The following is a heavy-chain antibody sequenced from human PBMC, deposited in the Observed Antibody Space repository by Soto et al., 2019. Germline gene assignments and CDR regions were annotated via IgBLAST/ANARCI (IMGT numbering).Heavy chain of an antibody. CDR2: ISYDGSNK. J-gene: IGHJ4*02. CDR1: GFTFSSYA. D-gene: IGHD5-18*01. CDR3: ARDGSLWIQLWLQDY. Sequence: GGSLRLSCAASGFTFSSYAMHWVRQAPGKGLEWVAVISYDGSNKYYADSVKGRFTISRDNSKNTLYLQMNSLRAEDTAVYYCARDGSLWIQLWLQDYWGQGTLVTVS. V-gene: IGHV3-30*04.